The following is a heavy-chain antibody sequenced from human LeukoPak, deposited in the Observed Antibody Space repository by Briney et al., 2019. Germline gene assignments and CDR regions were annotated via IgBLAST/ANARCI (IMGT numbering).Heavy chain of an antibody. CDR3: ARSNGVGATQY. V-gene: IGHV5-51*01. CDR1: GYSFTSYW. CDR2: MYPGDSDT. Sequence: GESLKISCKGSGYSFTSYWISWVRQMPGKGLEWMGIMYPGDSDTRYSPSFQGQVTISADKSINTAYLQWSSLKASDTAIYYCARSNGVGATQYWGQGTLVTVSS. J-gene: IGHJ4*02. D-gene: IGHD1-26*01.